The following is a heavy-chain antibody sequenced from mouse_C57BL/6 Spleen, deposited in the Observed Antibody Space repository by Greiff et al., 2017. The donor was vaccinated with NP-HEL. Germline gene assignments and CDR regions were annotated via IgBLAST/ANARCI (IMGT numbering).Heavy chain of an antibody. V-gene: IGHV1-22*01. J-gene: IGHJ3*01. CDR2: INPNNGGT. CDR1: GYTFTDYN. CDR3: ARGGVYYGSSPLAY. Sequence: EVQLQQSGPELVKPGASVKMSCKASGYTFTDYNMHWVKQSHGKSLEWIGYINPNNGGTSYNQKFKGKATLTVNKSSSTAYMELRSLTSEDSAVYYCARGGVYYGSSPLAYGGQGTLVTVSA. D-gene: IGHD1-1*01.